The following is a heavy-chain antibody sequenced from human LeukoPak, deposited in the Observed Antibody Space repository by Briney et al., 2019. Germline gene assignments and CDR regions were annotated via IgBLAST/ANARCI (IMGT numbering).Heavy chain of an antibody. CDR2: IIPIFGTA. Sequence: SVKVSCKASGGTFSSYAISWVRQAPGQGLEWMGGIIPIFGTANYAQKFQGRVTITADESTSTAYMELSSLRSEDTAVYYCARDGVGPNWFDPWGQGTLVTVSS. CDR1: GGTFSSYA. J-gene: IGHJ5*02. V-gene: IGHV1-69*01. CDR3: ARDGVGPNWFDP. D-gene: IGHD2-15*01.